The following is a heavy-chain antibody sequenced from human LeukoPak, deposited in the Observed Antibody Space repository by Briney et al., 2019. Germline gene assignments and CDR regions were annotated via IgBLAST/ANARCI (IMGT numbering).Heavy chain of an antibody. CDR2: IKPNSGGT. CDR3: ARGGEGGLGAFDY. J-gene: IGHJ4*02. V-gene: IGHV1-2*02. CDR1: GYNFTNHD. D-gene: IGHD3/OR15-3a*01. Sequence: ASVKVSGKASGYNFTNHDISWVRQAPGQGLEWMGWIKPNSGGTNYAQKFQGRVTMTRDTSISTAYMELSRLRSDDTAVYYCARGGEGGLGAFDYWGQGTLVTVSS.